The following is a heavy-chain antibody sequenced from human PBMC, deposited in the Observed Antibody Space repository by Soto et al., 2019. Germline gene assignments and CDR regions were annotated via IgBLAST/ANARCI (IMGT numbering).Heavy chain of an antibody. J-gene: IGHJ6*02. CDR1: GYTFTSYG. D-gene: IGHD5-18*01. Sequence: QVQLVQSGAEVKKPGASVKVSCKASGYTFTSYGISWVRQAPGQGLEWMGWISAYNGNTNYAQKLQGRVTMTTDTSKSTAYMELRSLRSDDTAVYYCARVKYSPPYYYDYGMDVWGQGTTVTVSS. V-gene: IGHV1-18*01. CDR3: ARVKYSPPYYYDYGMDV. CDR2: ISAYNGNT.